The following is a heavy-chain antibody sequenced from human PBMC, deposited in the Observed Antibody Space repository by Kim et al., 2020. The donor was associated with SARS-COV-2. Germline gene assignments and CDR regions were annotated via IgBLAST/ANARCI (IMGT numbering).Heavy chain of an antibody. J-gene: IGHJ6*02. CDR1: GFTFSSYA. CDR3: AKTDIVVVPAAMPSLPYYYYGRDV. D-gene: IGHD2-2*01. Sequence: GGSLRLSCAASGFTFSSYAMSWVRQAPGKGLEWVSAISGSGGSTYYADSVKGRFTISRDNSKNTLYLQMNSLRAEDTAVYYCAKTDIVVVPAAMPSLPYYYYGRDVWGQGTTVTVSS. CDR2: ISGSGGST. V-gene: IGHV3-23*01.